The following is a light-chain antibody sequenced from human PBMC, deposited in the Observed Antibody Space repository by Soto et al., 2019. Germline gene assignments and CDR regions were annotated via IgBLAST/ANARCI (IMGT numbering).Light chain of an antibody. CDR2: WGS. J-gene: IGKJ4*01. CDR1: QGIEYQSNNKKF. V-gene: IGKV4-1*01. Sequence: DIVMTQFPDSLAVSLGETAALSCMSSQGIEYQSNNKKFLAWYQQKPGQPPRLLVSWGSTRESGVPDRFSGSGSGADFTLTITNLQAEDVAVYYCQQYYATPVTFGGGTKVEIK. CDR3: QQYYATPVT.